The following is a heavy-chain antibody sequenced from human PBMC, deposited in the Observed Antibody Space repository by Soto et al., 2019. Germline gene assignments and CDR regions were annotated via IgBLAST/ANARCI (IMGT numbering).Heavy chain of an antibody. CDR3: ARFYMVRGVMGAFDI. J-gene: IGHJ3*02. D-gene: IGHD3-10*01. Sequence: QVQLQESGPGLVKPSQTLSLTCTVSGGSISSGGYYWSWIRQHPGKGLEWIGYIYYIGSTYYNPSLKSRVAISVDTSKRQFSRKLSSVTAADTAVYYCARFYMVRGVMGAFDIWGQGTMVTVSS. CDR1: GGSISSGGYY. CDR2: IYYIGST. V-gene: IGHV4-31*03.